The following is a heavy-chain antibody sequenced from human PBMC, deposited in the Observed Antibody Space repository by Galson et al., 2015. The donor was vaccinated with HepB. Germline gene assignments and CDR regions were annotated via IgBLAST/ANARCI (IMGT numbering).Heavy chain of an antibody. CDR3: AREPYDFWSGHFDYYYGMDV. D-gene: IGHD3-3*01. J-gene: IGHJ6*02. Sequence: CAISGDSVSSNNAAWTWIRQSPSRGLEWLGRTYYRSKWYNDYAECMKSRITITPDTAKNQFSLQLNSVIPEDTAVYYCAREPYDFWSGHFDYYYGMDVWGLGTTVTVS. V-gene: IGHV6-1*01. CDR2: TYYRSKWYN. CDR1: GDSVSSNNAA.